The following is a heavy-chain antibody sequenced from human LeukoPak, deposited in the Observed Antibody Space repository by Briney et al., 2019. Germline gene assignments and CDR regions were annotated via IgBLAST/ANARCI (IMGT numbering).Heavy chain of an antibody. CDR2: ISAYNGNT. V-gene: IGHV1-18*04. Sequence: ASVKVSCKASGYTFTSYYMHWVRQAPGQGLEWMGWISAYNGNTNYAQKLQGRVTMTTDTSTSTAYMELRSLRSDDTAVYYCARDWSPNDSSWGQGTLVTVSS. D-gene: IGHD3-22*01. CDR1: GYTFTSYY. J-gene: IGHJ5*02. CDR3: ARDWSPNDSS.